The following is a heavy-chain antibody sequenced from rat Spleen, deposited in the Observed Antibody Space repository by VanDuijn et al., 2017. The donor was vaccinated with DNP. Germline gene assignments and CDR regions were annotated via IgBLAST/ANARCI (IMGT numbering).Heavy chain of an antibody. Sequence: EVQLVESGGGLVQPGRSMKLSCAASGFTFSDYYMAWVRQAPKKGLEWVASITNTGGSTYYPDSVKGRFTISRDNAKSTLYLQMNSLRSEDTAPYYCTRATTEGGYFDYWGQGVMVTVSS. V-gene: IGHV5-22*01. CDR3: TRATTEGGYFDY. CDR1: GFTFSDYY. CDR2: ITNTGGST. D-gene: IGHD1-11*01. J-gene: IGHJ2*01.